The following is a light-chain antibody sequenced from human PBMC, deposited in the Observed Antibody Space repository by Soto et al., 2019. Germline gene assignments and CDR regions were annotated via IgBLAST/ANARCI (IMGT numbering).Light chain of an antibody. CDR1: QNINTW. Sequence: GDRVTITCRASQNINTWLAWYQQKPGEAPKLLIYKASSSESGVPSRFSGSGSGTEFTLTISSLQPDDFATYYCQQYNSYPLTFGQGTKVEIK. CDR2: KAS. CDR3: QQYNSYPLT. V-gene: IGKV1-5*03. J-gene: IGKJ1*01.